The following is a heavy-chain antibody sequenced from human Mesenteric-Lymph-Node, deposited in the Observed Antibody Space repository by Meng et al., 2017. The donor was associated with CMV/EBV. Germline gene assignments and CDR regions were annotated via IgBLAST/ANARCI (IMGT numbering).Heavy chain of an antibody. CDR3: ARDTSPTYYYDSRSYDS. D-gene: IGHD3-22*01. CDR1: GFTFSDYY. CDR2: ISSSGSTI. Sequence: GESLKISCAASGFTFSDYYMSWIRQAPGKGLEWVSYISSSGSTIYYADSVKGRFTISRDNAKNSLYLQMNSLRVEDTAMYYCARDTSPTYYYDSRSYDSWGQGTLVTVSS. J-gene: IGHJ4*02. V-gene: IGHV3-11*04.